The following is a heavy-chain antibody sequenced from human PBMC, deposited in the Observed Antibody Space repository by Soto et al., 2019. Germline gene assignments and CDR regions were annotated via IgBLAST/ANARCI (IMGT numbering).Heavy chain of an antibody. CDR3: ARGSQRYDILTGYPAQYDY. Sequence: GASVKVSCKASGGTFSSYAISWVRQAPGQGLEWMGGIIPIFGTANYAQKFQGRVTITADESTSTAYMELSSLRSEDTAVYYCARGSQRYDILTGYPAQYDYWGQGTLVTVSS. J-gene: IGHJ4*02. CDR2: IIPIFGTA. CDR1: GGTFSSYA. D-gene: IGHD3-9*01. V-gene: IGHV1-69*13.